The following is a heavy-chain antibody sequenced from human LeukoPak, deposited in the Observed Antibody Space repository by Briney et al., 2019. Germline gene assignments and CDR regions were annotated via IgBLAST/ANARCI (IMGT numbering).Heavy chain of an antibody. CDR3: ARDATVTTTYYYGMDV. D-gene: IGHD4-17*01. CDR2: IYHRGST. V-gene: IGHV4-39*07. Sequence: SQTLSLTCTVSGGSISSGSYYWSWIRQPPGKGLEWIGTIYHRGSTYYNPSLKSRVTISVDTSKNQFSLKLSSVTAADTAVYHCARDATVTTTYYYGMDVWGKGTTVTVSS. CDR1: GGSISSGSYY. J-gene: IGHJ6*04.